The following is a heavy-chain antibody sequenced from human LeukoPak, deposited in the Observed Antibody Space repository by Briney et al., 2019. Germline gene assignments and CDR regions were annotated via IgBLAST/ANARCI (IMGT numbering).Heavy chain of an antibody. D-gene: IGHD6-19*01. V-gene: IGHV3-7*01. CDR3: ARDSSGWYYYFDY. Sequence: GGSLRLSCAASGFTFSSYGMSWVRQAPGKGLEWVANIKQDGSEKYYVDSVKGRFTISRDNAKNSLYLQMNSLRAEDTAVYYCARDSSGWYYYFDYWGQGTLVTVSS. CDR2: IKQDGSEK. J-gene: IGHJ4*02. CDR1: GFTFSSYG.